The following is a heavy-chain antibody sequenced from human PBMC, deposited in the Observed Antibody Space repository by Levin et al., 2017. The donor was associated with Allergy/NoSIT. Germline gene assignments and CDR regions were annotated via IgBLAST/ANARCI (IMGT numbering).Heavy chain of an antibody. CDR1: GFSFSSYW. CDR3: ARNWRSAFDI. CDR2: TKQDGTEN. V-gene: IGHV3-7*04. D-gene: IGHD2-8*02. J-gene: IGHJ3*02. Sequence: LSLTCVASGFSFSSYWMSWVRQAPGKGLEWVANTKQDGTENYYADSVKGRFTVSKGNPKNSVYLQMSSLRVEDTAVYYCARNWRSAFDIWGQGTVVTVSS.